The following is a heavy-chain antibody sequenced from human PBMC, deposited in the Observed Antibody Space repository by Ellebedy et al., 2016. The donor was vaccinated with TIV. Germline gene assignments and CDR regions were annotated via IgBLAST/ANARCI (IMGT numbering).Heavy chain of an antibody. V-gene: IGHV3-23*01. CDR2: IVGSGGSR. CDR1: GFSFSSYA. CDR3: AKDQVAGDGRWVFDS. Sequence: GESLKISCAASGFSFSSYAMSWVRQAPGKGLEWVSGIVGSGGSRYADSVKGRFTISRDNSKSTLDLQMSSLRAEDTAIYYCAKDQVAGDGRWVFDSWGQGTVVTVSS. J-gene: IGHJ3*01. D-gene: IGHD5-24*01.